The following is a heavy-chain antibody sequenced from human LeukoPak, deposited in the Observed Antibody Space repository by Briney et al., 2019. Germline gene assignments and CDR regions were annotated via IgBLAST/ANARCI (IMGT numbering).Heavy chain of an antibody. V-gene: IGHV1-8*01. CDR3: ATGLNRWELHFDY. CDR2: MNPNSGNT. Sequence: ASVKVSCKASGYTFTSYDINWVRQATGQGLEWMGWMNPNSGNTGYAQKFQGRVTMTEDTSTDTAYMELSSLRSEDTAVYYCATGLNRWELHFDYWGQGTLVTVSS. J-gene: IGHJ4*02. D-gene: IGHD1-26*01. CDR1: GYTFTSYD.